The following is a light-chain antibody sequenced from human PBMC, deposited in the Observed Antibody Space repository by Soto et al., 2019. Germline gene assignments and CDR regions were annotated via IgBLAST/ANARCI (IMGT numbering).Light chain of an antibody. J-gene: IGKJ5*01. CDR3: QQYGSSPIT. CDR2: GAS. Sequence: EIVLTQSPCTLSLSPGERATLSCRASQSVGSKYLAWYQQKPGQAPRLLIYGASSRATGVPDRFSGSGSGTDFTLTINRLEPEDFAVYYCQQYGSSPITFGQGTRLEIK. V-gene: IGKV3-20*01. CDR1: QSVGSKY.